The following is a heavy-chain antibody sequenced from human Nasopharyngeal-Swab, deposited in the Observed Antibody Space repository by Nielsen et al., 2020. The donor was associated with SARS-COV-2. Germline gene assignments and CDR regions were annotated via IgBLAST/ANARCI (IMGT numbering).Heavy chain of an antibody. CDR1: GDSMRSYY. Sequence: SETLSLTCTVSGDSMRSYYWTWIRQPPGKTLEWIGYIYYSGSTNYNPSLESRVTMSVDTSKNQFSLKLSSVTAADTAVYYYAREKQYYHDTSGYYFDFWSLGTLVTVSS. CDR2: IYYSGST. V-gene: IGHV4-59*12. CDR3: AREKQYYHDTSGYYFDF. D-gene: IGHD3-22*01. J-gene: IGHJ4*01.